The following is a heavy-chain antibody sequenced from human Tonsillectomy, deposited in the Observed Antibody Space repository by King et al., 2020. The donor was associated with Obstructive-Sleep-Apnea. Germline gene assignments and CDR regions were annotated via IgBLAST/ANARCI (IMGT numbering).Heavy chain of an antibody. CDR2: ISYDGSNK. CDR3: AGDELGYCSGGSCYSNWFDP. J-gene: IGHJ5*02. V-gene: IGHV3-30-3*01. Sequence: VQLVESGGGVVQPGRSLRLSCAASGFTFSSYAMHWVRQAPGKGLEWVAVISYDGSNKYYADSVKGRLTISRDNSKNTLDLQMNSLRAEDTAVYYCAGDELGYCSGGSCYSNWFDPWGQGTLVTVSS. CDR1: GFTFSSYA. D-gene: IGHD2-15*01.